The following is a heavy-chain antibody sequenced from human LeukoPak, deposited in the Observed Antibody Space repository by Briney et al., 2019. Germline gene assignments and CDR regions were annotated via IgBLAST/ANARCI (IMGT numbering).Heavy chain of an antibody. CDR1: GGSFSGYY. CDR3: ARAVVVVAATRAFDY. Sequence: PSETLSLTCAVYGGSFSGYYWSGIRQPPGKGLEWIGEINHSGSTNYNPSLKSRVTISVDTSKNQFSLKLSSVTAADTAVYYCARAVVVVAATRAFDYWGQGTLVTVSS. CDR2: INHSGST. D-gene: IGHD2-15*01. V-gene: IGHV4-34*01. J-gene: IGHJ4*02.